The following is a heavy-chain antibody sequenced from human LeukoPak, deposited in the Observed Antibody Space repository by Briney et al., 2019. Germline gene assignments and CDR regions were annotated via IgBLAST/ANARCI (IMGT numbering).Heavy chain of an antibody. Sequence: PGGSLRLSCAASGFTFGSYSMTWVRQAPGKGLEWVSSMSSGGTYIYYADSVRGRFTISRDNAKNSLYLLMNSLRVDDTAVYYCARRRPTGASRLFVVQWGQGTLVTVSS. CDR2: MSSGGTYI. V-gene: IGHV3-21*06. CDR3: ARRRPTGASRLFVVQ. D-gene: IGHD2-15*01. J-gene: IGHJ4*02. CDR1: GFTFGSYS.